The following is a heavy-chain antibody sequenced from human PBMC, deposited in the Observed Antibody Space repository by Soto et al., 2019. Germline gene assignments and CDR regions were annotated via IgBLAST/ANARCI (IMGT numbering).Heavy chain of an antibody. CDR1: GFTFSNAW. CDR3: AREFGLFQDTAMAPFDY. J-gene: IGHJ4*02. CDR2: IKSKTDGGTT. V-gene: IGHV3-15*01. D-gene: IGHD5-18*01. Sequence: GGSLRLSCAASGFTFSNAWMSWVRQAPGKGLEWVGRIKSKTDGGTTDYAAPVKGRFTISRDDSKNTLYLQMNSLRAEDTAVYYCAREFGLFQDTAMAPFDYWGQGTLVTVSS.